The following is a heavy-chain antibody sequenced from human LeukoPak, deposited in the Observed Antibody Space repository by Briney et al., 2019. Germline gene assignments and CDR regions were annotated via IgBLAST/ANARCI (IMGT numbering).Heavy chain of an antibody. D-gene: IGHD3-22*01. V-gene: IGHV3-64*02. Sequence: GGSLRLSCAASGFGFGYYHMHWVRQAPGKGLECVSAISSNGRSTYYADSVKGGFIISRDNSNNTLYLQMGSLKPEDMAEYYCARFVSSGPLWGQGTMVTVSS. CDR2: ISSNGRST. CDR3: ARFVSSGPL. CDR1: GFGFGYYH. J-gene: IGHJ3*01.